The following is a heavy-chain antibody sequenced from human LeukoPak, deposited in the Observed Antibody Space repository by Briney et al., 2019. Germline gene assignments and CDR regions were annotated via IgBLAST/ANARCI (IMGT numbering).Heavy chain of an antibody. CDR2: NSGST. V-gene: IGHV4-59*08. Sequence: PSETLSLTCTVSGGSIGFYYWNWIRQPPGKGLEWIGYNSGSTNYSPSLKSRVTISLDTSTNQFSLRLSSVTAADTAVYYCARGRGYGGNYLRSFDTWGQGTMVTVSS. D-gene: IGHD1-26*01. CDR1: GGSIGFYY. J-gene: IGHJ3*02. CDR3: ARGRGYGGNYLRSFDT.